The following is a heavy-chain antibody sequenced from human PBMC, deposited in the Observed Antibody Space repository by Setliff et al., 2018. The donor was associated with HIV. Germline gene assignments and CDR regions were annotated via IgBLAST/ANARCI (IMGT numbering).Heavy chain of an antibody. D-gene: IGHD5-12*01. CDR2: INPSGGST. V-gene: IGHV1-46*03. J-gene: IGHJ4*02. Sequence: ASVKVSCKTSGYTFSRYGFSWVRQAPGQGLEWMGIINPSGGSTSYAQKFQGRVTMTRDTSTSTVYMELSSLRSEDTAVYYCGRDYRSWIRAIGYWGQGTLVTVSS. CDR3: GRDYRSWIRAIGY. CDR1: GYTFSRYG.